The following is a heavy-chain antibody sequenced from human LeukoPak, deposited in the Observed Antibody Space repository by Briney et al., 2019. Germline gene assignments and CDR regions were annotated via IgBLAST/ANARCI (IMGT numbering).Heavy chain of an antibody. V-gene: IGHV3-21*01. CDR1: GFTFSSYN. Sequence: PGGSLRLSCAASGFTFSSYNMNWVRQAPGKGLESVSTITSTSTYIAYADSVKGRFTISRDNADNSLYLQMNSLRGDDTAVYYCAKERPHGMDVWGQGTSVTVSS. J-gene: IGHJ6*02. CDR3: AKERPHGMDV. CDR2: ITSTSTYI. D-gene: IGHD6-6*01.